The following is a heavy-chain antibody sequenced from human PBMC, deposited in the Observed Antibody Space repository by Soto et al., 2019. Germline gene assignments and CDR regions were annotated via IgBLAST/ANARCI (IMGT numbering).Heavy chain of an antibody. V-gene: IGHV4-34*01. J-gene: IGHJ6*03. CDR1: GGSPSDYF. D-gene: IGHD2-21*01. CDR3: ARGGISHWAYFYYMDV. CDR2: INHLGSI. Sequence: SETLSLTCVVSGGSPSDYFWSWIRQPPGMALEWIGEINHLGSINYNPSLKSRVTMSVDTSKNQFSLTLNSVTAADTATYYCARGGISHWAYFYYMDVWDRGTTVTVSS.